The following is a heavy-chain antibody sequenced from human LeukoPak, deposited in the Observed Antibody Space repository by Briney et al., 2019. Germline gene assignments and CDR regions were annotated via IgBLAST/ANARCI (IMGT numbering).Heavy chain of an antibody. CDR1: GLTVSSSY. CDR3: ARDGGVSDWYFDL. J-gene: IGHJ2*01. Sequence: GGSLTLSCAASGLTVSSSYMSWVRQAPGKGLEWVSVIYSGGSTYYADSVRGRSSISRDNSKNTLYLQMNSLRAEDTAVYYCARDGGVSDWYFDLWGRGTLVTVSS. CDR2: IYSGGST. D-gene: IGHD3-16*01. V-gene: IGHV3-66*01.